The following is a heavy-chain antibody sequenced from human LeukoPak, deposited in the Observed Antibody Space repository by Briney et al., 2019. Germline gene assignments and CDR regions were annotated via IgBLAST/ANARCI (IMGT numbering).Heavy chain of an antibody. Sequence: GGSLRLSCAASGFTFSGYGMHWVRQAPGKGLEWVAVISYDGSNKYYADSVKGRFTISRDNSKNTLYLQMNSLRAEDTAVYYCRIQLWPLDYWGQGTLVTVSS. CDR1: GFTFSGYG. V-gene: IGHV3-30*03. J-gene: IGHJ4*02. CDR2: ISYDGSNK. CDR3: RIQLWPLDY. D-gene: IGHD5-18*01.